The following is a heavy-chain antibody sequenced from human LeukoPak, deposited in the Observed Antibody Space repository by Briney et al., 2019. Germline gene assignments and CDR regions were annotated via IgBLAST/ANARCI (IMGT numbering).Heavy chain of an antibody. Sequence: GGSLRLSRAASGFTFSRHGMHWVRQAPGKGLEWVSYISSSGSTIYYADSVKGRFTVSRDNAKNSLYLQMNSLRAEDTAVYYCARQSLRFFDYWGQGTLVTVSS. J-gene: IGHJ4*02. CDR1: GFTFSRHG. CDR3: ARQSLRFFDY. CDR2: ISSSGSTI. V-gene: IGHV3-48*03.